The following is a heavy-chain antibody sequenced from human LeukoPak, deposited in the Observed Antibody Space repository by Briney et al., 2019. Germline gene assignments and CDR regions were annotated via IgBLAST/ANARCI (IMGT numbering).Heavy chain of an antibody. CDR2: ISYDGSNK. V-gene: IGHV3-30*03. J-gene: IGHJ4*02. Sequence: PGRSLRLSCAASGFTFSSYGMHWVRQAPGKGLEWVAVISYDGSNKYYADSVKGRFTISRDNSKNTLYLQMNSLRAEDTAVYYCTRLASGSSTSCLGWGQGTLVTVSS. CDR3: TRLASGSSTSCLG. D-gene: IGHD2-2*01. CDR1: GFTFSSYG.